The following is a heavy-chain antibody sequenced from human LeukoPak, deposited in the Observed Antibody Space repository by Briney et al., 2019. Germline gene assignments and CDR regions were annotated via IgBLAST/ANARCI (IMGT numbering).Heavy chain of an antibody. Sequence: GGSLRLSCAASGFTFSSYATSWVRQAPGKGLEWVSAISGVGGSTYYADSVKGRFTISRDNSKNTLYLQMNSLRAEDTAVYFCARNDYSTLDYWGQGTLVTVSS. V-gene: IGHV3-23*01. CDR2: ISGVGGST. CDR1: GFTFSSYA. CDR3: ARNDYSTLDY. J-gene: IGHJ4*02. D-gene: IGHD4-11*01.